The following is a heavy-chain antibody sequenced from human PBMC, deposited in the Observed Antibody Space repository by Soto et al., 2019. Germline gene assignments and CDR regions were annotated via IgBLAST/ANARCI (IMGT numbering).Heavy chain of an antibody. J-gene: IGHJ4*02. CDR1: GFTFSSYS. CDR3: ARDSWDIVLMVYARHFDY. V-gene: IGHV3-21*01. Sequence: EVQLVESGGGLVKPGGSLRLSCAASGFTFSSYSMNWVRQAPGKGLEWVSSISSSSSYIYYADSVKGRFTISRDNAKNSLYLQMNSLRAEDTAVYYCARDSWDIVLMVYARHFDYWGQGTLVTVSS. CDR2: ISSSSSYI. D-gene: IGHD2-8*01.